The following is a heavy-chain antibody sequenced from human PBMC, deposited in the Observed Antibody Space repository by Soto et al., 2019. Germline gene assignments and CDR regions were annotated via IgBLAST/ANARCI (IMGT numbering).Heavy chain of an antibody. Sequence: ASETLSLTCAVHGGSFSGYYWDWIRQPPGKGLEWIGEVNHGGTSNYNPSLKSRAIISVDTSKNQFSLKLTSVTAADTAVYYCARDKITGLFDYCGQGTLVTVSS. CDR2: VNHGGTS. J-gene: IGHJ4*02. D-gene: IGHD2-8*02. CDR3: ARDKITGLFDY. V-gene: IGHV4-34*01. CDR1: GGSFSGYY.